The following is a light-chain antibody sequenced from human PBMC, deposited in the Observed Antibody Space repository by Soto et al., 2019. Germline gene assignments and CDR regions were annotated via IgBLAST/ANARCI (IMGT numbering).Light chain of an antibody. J-gene: IGKJ4*01. CDR1: QSVRSH. V-gene: IGKV3-15*01. Sequence: EIVMTQSPATLSLSPGDRATLSCRASQSVRSHLAWFQQKPGQPLRLLIFGESTRATGVPARFSGSGSGTEFTLIISSLQSEDFAVYYCQQYNNWPLTFGGGTKVEIK. CDR2: GES. CDR3: QQYNNWPLT.